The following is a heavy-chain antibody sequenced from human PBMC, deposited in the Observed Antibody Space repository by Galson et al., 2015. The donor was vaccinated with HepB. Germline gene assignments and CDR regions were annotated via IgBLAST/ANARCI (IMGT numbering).Heavy chain of an antibody. CDR2: ISLSGTTV. Sequence: CAASGFTFSDYYMNWIRQAPGKGLEWVSYISLSGTTVYYADSVKGRFTASRDNAKNSLYLQMNGLRVEDTAMYYCARAALGWIDPWGQGTLVTVSS. D-gene: IGHD6-25*01. V-gene: IGHV3-11*01. CDR1: GFTFSDYY. CDR3: ARAALGWIDP. J-gene: IGHJ5*02.